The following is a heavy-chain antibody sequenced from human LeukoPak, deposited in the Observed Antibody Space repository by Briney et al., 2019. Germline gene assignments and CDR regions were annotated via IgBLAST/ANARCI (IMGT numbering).Heavy chain of an antibody. V-gene: IGHV3-7*01. CDR3: AREGDAFDI. Sequence: GGSLRLSCAVSRRCYMSWVRQAPGKGLEWVANIKQDGSLRYYVESVKGRFAVSRDNAKNSVYLQMSSLRAEDTAVYYCAREGDAFDIWGHGTMVTVSS. CDR2: IKQDGSLR. J-gene: IGHJ3*02. CDR1: RRCY.